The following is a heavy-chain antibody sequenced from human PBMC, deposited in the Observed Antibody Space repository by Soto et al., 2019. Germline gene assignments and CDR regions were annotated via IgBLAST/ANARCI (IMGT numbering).Heavy chain of an antibody. CDR3: ASKRMASQSFDY. Sequence: GGSLRLSCAASGFTFSSYAMHWVRQAPGKGLEWVAVISYDGSNKYYADSVKGRFTISRDNSKNTLYLQMNSLRAEDTAVYYCASKRMASQSFDYWGQGTLVTVS. J-gene: IGHJ4*02. D-gene: IGHD2-15*01. CDR1: GFTFSSYA. CDR2: ISYDGSNK. V-gene: IGHV3-30-3*01.